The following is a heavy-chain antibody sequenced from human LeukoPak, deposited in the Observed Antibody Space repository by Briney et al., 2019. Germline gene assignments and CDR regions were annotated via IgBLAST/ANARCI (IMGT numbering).Heavy chain of an antibody. Sequence: ASVKVSCKASGYTFTGYYMHWVRQAPGQGLEWMGWINPNSGGTNYAQKFQGRVTMTRDTSISTAYMELSRLRSDDTAVYYCARDLGYYDILTGYSAIYYFDWWGQGNVVTV. CDR1: GYTFTGYY. CDR2: INPNSGGT. CDR3: ARDLGYYDILTGYSAIYYFDW. V-gene: IGHV1-2*02. D-gene: IGHD3-9*01. J-gene: IGHJ4*02.